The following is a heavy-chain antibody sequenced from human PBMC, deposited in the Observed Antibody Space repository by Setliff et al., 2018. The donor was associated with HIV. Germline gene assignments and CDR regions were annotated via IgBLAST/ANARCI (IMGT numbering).Heavy chain of an antibody. CDR3: ASIIRGSEDYYYYYYMDV. CDR1: GASISSYY. J-gene: IGHJ6*03. Sequence: SETLSLTCSVSGASISSYYLSWIRQPPGKGLEWIGYIYYSGITKYNPSLESRVTISVDTSKNQFSLNLSSVTAADTAVYYCASIIRGSEDYYYYYYMDVWGKGTTVTVSS. V-gene: IGHV4-59*01. D-gene: IGHD3-10*01. CDR2: IYYSGIT.